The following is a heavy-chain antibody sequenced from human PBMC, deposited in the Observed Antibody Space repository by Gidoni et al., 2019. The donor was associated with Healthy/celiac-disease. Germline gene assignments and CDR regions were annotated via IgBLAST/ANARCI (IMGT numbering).Heavy chain of an antibody. V-gene: IGHV3-21*01. CDR2: SSSSSSYI. CDR1: GLTFRSYS. CDR3: ARDRVGMLWLNYGMDV. D-gene: IGHD2-2*01. J-gene: IGHJ6*02. Sequence: EVQLVASGRGLVIPGGSLRLSCQPSGLTFRSYSMNWVRQAPGQGLAWDSSSSSSSSYIYDADSEKCRFTISSDKDKNSLYLQMNSRSAEDTAVYYCARDRVGMLWLNYGMDVWGQGTTVTVSS.